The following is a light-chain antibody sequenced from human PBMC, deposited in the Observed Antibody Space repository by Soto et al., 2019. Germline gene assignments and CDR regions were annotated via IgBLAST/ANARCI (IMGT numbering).Light chain of an antibody. CDR3: QQYNNWPRT. J-gene: IGKJ1*01. V-gene: IGKV3-15*01. Sequence: EKVMTQSPATLSVSPGERATLSCRASQSVSSNLAWYQRKPGQAPRLLIYGASTRATGIPARFSGSGSGTEFTLTISSLQSEDFAVYFCQQYNNWPRTFGQGTKV. CDR1: QSVSSN. CDR2: GAS.